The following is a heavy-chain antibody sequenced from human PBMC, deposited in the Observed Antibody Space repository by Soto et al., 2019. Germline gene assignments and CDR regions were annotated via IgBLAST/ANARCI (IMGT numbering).Heavy chain of an antibody. CDR3: VRFGGAAAGPGDY. D-gene: IGHD6-13*01. J-gene: IGHJ4*02. V-gene: IGHV3-48*03. CDR2: ISSSGGTI. Sequence: GGSLRLSCVASEFTFSSYEMSWVRQAPGKGLEWVSYISSSGGTIYYTDSVKGRFTISRDNAKKSLYLQMNSLRAEDTAVYYCVRFGGAAAGPGDYWGQGTLVTVSS. CDR1: EFTFSSYE.